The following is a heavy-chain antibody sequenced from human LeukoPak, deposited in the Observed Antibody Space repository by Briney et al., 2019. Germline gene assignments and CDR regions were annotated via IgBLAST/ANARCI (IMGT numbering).Heavy chain of an antibody. V-gene: IGHV1-18*04. D-gene: IGHD3-10*01. CDR2: ISAYNGNT. J-gene: IGHJ4*02. CDR3: ARSGSGSYYFRYFDY. CDR1: GCTFTGYY. Sequence: ASVKVSCKASGCTFTGYYMHWVRQAPGQGLEWMGWISAYNGNTNYAQKLQGRVTMTTDTSTSTAYMELRSLRSDDTAVYYCARSGSGSYYFRYFDYWGQGTLVTVSS.